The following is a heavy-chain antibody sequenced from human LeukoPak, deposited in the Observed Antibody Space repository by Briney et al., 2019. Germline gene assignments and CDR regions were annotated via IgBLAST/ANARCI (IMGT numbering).Heavy chain of an antibody. Sequence: PGGSLRLSCAASGFTVSSNSLSWVRQAPGKGLEWVSIIYSGSSTYYADSVKGRFTISRDNSKNTLYLQMNSLRVEDTAVYYCAKAPPGAGSTYPFDYWGQGTLVTVSS. V-gene: IGHV3-53*01. CDR2: IYSGSST. CDR1: GFTVSSNS. CDR3: AKAPPGAGSTYPFDY. D-gene: IGHD2-15*01. J-gene: IGHJ4*02.